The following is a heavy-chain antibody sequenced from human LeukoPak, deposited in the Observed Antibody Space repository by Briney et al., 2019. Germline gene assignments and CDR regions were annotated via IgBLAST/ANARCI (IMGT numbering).Heavy chain of an antibody. V-gene: IGHV4-59*01. CDR1: GGSISSNY. D-gene: IGHD3-3*01. J-gene: IGHJ4*02. CDR3: ARAPTIFGVVIFYFDY. CDR2: IYYSGST. Sequence: SETLSLTCTVSGGSISSNYWSWIRQPPGMGLEWIGYIYYSGSTNYNPSLKSRVTISVDTSKNQFSLKLSSVTAADTAVYYCARAPTIFGVVIFYFDYWGQGTLVTVSS.